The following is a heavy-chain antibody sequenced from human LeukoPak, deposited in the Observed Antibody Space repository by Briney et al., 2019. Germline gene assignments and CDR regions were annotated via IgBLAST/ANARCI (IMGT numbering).Heavy chain of an antibody. D-gene: IGHD6-6*01. Sequence: APVKVSCKASGYTFTGYYMHWVRQAPGQGLEWMGRINPNSGGTNYAQKFQGRVTMARDTSISTAYMELSRLRSDDTAVYYCARARAARPIDYWGQGTLVTVSS. CDR3: ARARAARPIDY. J-gene: IGHJ4*02. CDR2: INPNSGGT. V-gene: IGHV1-2*06. CDR1: GYTFTGYY.